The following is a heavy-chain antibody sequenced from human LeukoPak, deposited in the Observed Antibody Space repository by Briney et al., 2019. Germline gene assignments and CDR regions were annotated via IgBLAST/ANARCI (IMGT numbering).Heavy chain of an antibody. CDR1: GFTFSSYE. J-gene: IGHJ4*02. D-gene: IGHD4-11*01. CDR3: ARDRYSDYDN. CDR2: ISSSGSTI. V-gene: IGHV3-48*03. Sequence: GGSLRLSCAASGFTFSSYEMNWVRQAPGKGLEWVSYISSSGSTIYYADSVKGRFTISRDNAKNSLYLQMNSLRAEDTAVYYCARDRYSDYDNWGQGTLVTVSS.